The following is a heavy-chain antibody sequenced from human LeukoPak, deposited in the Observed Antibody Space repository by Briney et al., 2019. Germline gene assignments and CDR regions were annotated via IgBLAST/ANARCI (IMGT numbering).Heavy chain of an antibody. D-gene: IGHD3-3*01. CDR2: FSGGGRSK. Sequence: GGSLRLSCAASGFTFSSFAMSWVRQAPGKGLEWVASFSGGGRSKYYIDSVKGRFTVFRDNSKNTLYVQLSSLRTVDTAIYYCARVRFGTEWYSSDAFAFWGQGTMVAVAS. V-gene: IGHV3-23*01. J-gene: IGHJ3*01. CDR1: GFTFSSFA. CDR3: ARVRFGTEWYSSDAFAF.